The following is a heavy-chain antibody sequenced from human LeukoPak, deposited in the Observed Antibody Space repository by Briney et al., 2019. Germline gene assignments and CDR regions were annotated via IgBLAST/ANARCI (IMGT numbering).Heavy chain of an antibody. V-gene: IGHV3-53*01. CDR2: IYSGGST. J-gene: IGHJ4*02. Sequence: QTGGSLRLSCAASGFTVSSNYMSWVRQAPGKGLEWVSVIYSGGSTYYADSVKGRFTISRDNSKNTLYLQMNSLRAEDTAVYYCARDPDGYNDYRGQGTLVTVSS. D-gene: IGHD5-24*01. CDR3: ARDPDGYNDY. CDR1: GFTVSSNY.